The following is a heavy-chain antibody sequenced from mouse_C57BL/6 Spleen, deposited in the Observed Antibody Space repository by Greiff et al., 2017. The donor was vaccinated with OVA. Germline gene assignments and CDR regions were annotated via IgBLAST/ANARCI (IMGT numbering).Heavy chain of an antibody. CDR1: GYTFTSYW. D-gene: IGHD2-1*01. CDR2: IYPSDSET. CDR3: ARSGGNRAMDY. V-gene: IGHV1-61*01. Sequence: QVQLQQSGAELVRPGSSVKLSCKASGYTFTSYWMDWVKQRPGQGLEWIGNIYPSDSETHYNQKFKDKATLTVDKSSSTAYMQLSSLTSEDSAVYYCARSGGNRAMDYWGQGTSVTVSS. J-gene: IGHJ4*01.